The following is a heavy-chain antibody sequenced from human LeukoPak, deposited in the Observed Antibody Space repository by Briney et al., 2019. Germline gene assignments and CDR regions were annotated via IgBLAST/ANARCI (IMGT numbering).Heavy chain of an antibody. V-gene: IGHV3-23*01. CDR1: GFTFSSYS. D-gene: IGHD2-21*01. CDR2: ISGSGGST. J-gene: IGHJ4*02. Sequence: GGSLRLSCVASGFTFSSYSANWVRQAPGKGLEWVSAISGSGGSTYYADSVEGRFTISRDNSKNTLYLQMNSLRAEDTAVYYCAKDLHIVVVIATRDFDYWGQGTLVTVSS. CDR3: AKDLHIVVVIATRDFDY.